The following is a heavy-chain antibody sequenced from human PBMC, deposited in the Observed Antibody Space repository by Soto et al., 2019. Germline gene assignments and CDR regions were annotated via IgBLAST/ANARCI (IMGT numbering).Heavy chain of an antibody. V-gene: IGHV4-39*01. Sequence: SETLSLTCTVSGGSISSSSYYWGWIRQPPGKGLEWIGSIYYSGSTYYNPSLKSRVTIPVDTSKNQFSLKLSSVTAADTAVYYCARGSITIFGVVLDYWGQGTLVTVSS. CDR1: GGSISSSSYY. J-gene: IGHJ4*02. D-gene: IGHD3-3*01. CDR2: IYYSGST. CDR3: ARGSITIFGVVLDY.